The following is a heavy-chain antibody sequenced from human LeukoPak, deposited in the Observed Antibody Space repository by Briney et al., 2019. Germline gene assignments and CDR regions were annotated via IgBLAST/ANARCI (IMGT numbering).Heavy chain of an antibody. CDR1: GGSFSGYY. D-gene: IGHD3-3*01. Sequence: SETLSLTCAVYGGSFSGYYWSWIRQPPGKGLEWIGEINHSGSTSYNPSLKSRVTISVDTSKNQFSLKLSSVTAADTAVYYCARGGRITILPTRINYFDYWGQGTLVTVSS. CDR3: ARGGRITILPTRINYFDY. CDR2: INHSGST. V-gene: IGHV4-34*01. J-gene: IGHJ4*02.